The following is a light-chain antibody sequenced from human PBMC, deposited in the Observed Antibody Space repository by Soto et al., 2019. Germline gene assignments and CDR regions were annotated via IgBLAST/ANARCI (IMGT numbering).Light chain of an antibody. CDR1: QSVSSTF. J-gene: IGKJ4*01. CDR3: HHYGTSPLT. Sequence: EIVLTQSPGTLSLSPGERATLSCRASQSVSSTFLAWYQQKPGQAPRXIIYGASTRETGIPDRFSGSGSGTECTLTIRRLEPEDFAVDYCHHYGTSPLTFGGGTKVDIK. CDR2: GAS. V-gene: IGKV3-20*01.